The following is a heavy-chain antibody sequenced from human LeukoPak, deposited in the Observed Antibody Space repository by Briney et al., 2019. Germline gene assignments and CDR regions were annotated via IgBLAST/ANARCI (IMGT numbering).Heavy chain of an antibody. CDR2: MWDDGTNE. Sequence: GGSLRLSCTASGFNFGIYGMHWVRQAPGKGLEWVAVMWDDGTNENYVESVKGRFSISRDNGQRTLFLQMNSLRVEDTAVYYCARGNSGAFDIWGQGTMVTVSS. D-gene: IGHD1-7*01. CDR1: GFNFGIYG. CDR3: ARGNSGAFDI. J-gene: IGHJ3*02. V-gene: IGHV3-33*01.